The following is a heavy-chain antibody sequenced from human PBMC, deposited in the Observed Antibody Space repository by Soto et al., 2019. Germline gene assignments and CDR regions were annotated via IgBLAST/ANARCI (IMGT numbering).Heavy chain of an antibody. CDR3: ARWEGTGRGFDC. Sequence: QVQLVESGGGVVQPGRSLRLSCAASGSTFSSYGMHWVRQAPGKGLEWVALIWYDGSNKDYADSVKGRFTISRDNVKNKLFLQMNRLRAEDTAVYYCARWEGTGRGFDCWGQGTLVTVSS. CDR2: IWYDGSNK. CDR1: GSTFSSYG. V-gene: IGHV3-33*01. J-gene: IGHJ4*02. D-gene: IGHD3-10*01.